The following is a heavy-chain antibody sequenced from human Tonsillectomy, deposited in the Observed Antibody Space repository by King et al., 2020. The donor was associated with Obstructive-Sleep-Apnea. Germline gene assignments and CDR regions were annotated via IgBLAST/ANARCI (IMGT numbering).Heavy chain of an antibody. Sequence: QLQESGPGLVKPSETLSLTCTVSGGSISSSRYYWGWIRQPPGKGLEWIGSIYYSGSTYYNPSLKRRATISVDTSKNQFSLRLSSVTAADTAVYYCAGTGGEWELLGYFDYWGQGTLVTVSS. CDR1: GGSISSSRYY. J-gene: IGHJ4*02. CDR2: IYYSGST. V-gene: IGHV4-39*07. CDR3: AGTGGEWELLGYFDY. D-gene: IGHD1-26*01.